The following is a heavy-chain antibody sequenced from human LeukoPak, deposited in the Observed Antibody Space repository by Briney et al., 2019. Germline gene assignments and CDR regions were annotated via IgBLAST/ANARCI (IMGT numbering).Heavy chain of an antibody. D-gene: IGHD2/OR15-2a*01. CDR1: GFTFRSYD. V-gene: IGHV3-13*01. Sequence: GGSLRLSCAASGFTFRSYDMHWVRQVTGKGLEWVSAVGISGDTYYAGSVKGRFTISRENAKNSLYLQMNSLTAGDTAVYYCARGQARSFGRLIYYYYYMDVWGKGTTVTVSS. CDR2: VGISGDT. J-gene: IGHJ6*03. CDR3: ARGQARSFGRLIYYYYYMDV.